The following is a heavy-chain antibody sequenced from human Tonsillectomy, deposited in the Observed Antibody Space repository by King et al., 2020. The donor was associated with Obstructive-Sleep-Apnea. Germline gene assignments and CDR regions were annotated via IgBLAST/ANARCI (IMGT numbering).Heavy chain of an antibody. CDR2: IYWDDDK. V-gene: IGHV2-5*02. CDR3: ASDITVFGVIDFLDF. J-gene: IGHJ4*02. Sequence: TLKESGPTLVKPTQTLTLTCTFSGFSLNASGIGVGWIRQPPGKALEWLTLIYWDDDKRYNPSLKNRLTVTRDTSRNQVVLTMTNMEPVDTGTYYCASDITVFGVIDFLDFWGQGTLVTVSS. CDR1: GFSLNASGIG. D-gene: IGHD3-3*01.